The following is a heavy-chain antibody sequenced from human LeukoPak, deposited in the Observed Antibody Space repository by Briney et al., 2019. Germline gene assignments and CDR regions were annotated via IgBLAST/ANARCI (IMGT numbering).Heavy chain of an antibody. D-gene: IGHD2-15*01. CDR3: VVGGSPGY. Sequence: GGSMRLSCAASGLAFSAYKMHWVRQAPRKGLVWVSRISTDGYTTDYADFVQGRFTASRDNTKNTWSLEMNSLRAEDTAVYYCVVGGSPGYWGQGTLVTVSS. CDR1: GLAFSAYK. V-gene: IGHV3-74*01. CDR2: ISTDGYTT. J-gene: IGHJ4*02.